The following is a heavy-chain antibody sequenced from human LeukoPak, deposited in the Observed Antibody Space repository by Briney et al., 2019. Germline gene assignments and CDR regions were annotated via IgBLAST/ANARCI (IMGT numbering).Heavy chain of an antibody. Sequence: ASVKVSCKASGYTFTSYDINWVRQAPGQGLEWMGWMNPNSGNTGYAQKFQGRVTMTRNTSISTAYMELSSLRSEDTAVYYCARVRGYSGYDASYYYYGMDVWGQGTTVTVSS. CDR3: ARVRGYSGYDASYYYYGMDV. CDR2: MNPNSGNT. D-gene: IGHD5-12*01. V-gene: IGHV1-8*01. CDR1: GYTFTSYD. J-gene: IGHJ6*02.